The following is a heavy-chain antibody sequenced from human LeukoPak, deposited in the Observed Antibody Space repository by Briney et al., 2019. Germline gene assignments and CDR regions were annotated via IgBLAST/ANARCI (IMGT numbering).Heavy chain of an antibody. V-gene: IGHV3-23*01. Sequence: GGSLRLSCAASGFTFSSYAMSWVRQAPGKGLEWVSAISGSGGSTYYADSVKGRSTITRDNSKNTLYLQMNSLRAEDTAVYYCAKGSSSHYGDYYNWFDPWGQGTLVTVSS. CDR3: AKGSSSHYGDYYNWFDP. D-gene: IGHD4-17*01. CDR2: ISGSGGST. J-gene: IGHJ5*02. CDR1: GFTFSSYA.